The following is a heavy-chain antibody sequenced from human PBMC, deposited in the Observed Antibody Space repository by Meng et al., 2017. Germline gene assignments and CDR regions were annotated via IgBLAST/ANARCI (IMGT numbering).Heavy chain of an antibody. Sequence: QGGAGGGVVRPGGSRECSCPASGFNLSSLVRHWVRQAPGKGLEWVAVIWYDGRNKYYADSVKGRFTISRDNSKNTLYLQMYSLRAEDTAVYYCARVVYSSGWSFDYWGQGTLVTVSS. J-gene: IGHJ4*02. V-gene: IGHV3-33*01. D-gene: IGHD6-19*01. CDR3: ARVVYSSGWSFDY. CDR1: GFNLSSLV. CDR2: IWYDGRNK.